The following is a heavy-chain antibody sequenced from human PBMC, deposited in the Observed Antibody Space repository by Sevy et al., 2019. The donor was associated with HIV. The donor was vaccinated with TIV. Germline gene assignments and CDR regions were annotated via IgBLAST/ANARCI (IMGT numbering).Heavy chain of an antibody. J-gene: IGHJ4*02. CDR2: ISSNGDNA. V-gene: IGHV3-30-3*01. CDR3: ARGPEWELKSVLSH. Sequence: GGSLRLSCAASGFTFRTYAFHWVRQTPGRGLEWIGLISSNGDNAFYANSVRGRFTISRDNSMNTLYLQMTSLTPDDTAVYYCARGPEWELKSVLSHWGQGTLVTVSS. D-gene: IGHD1-26*01. CDR1: GFTFRTYA.